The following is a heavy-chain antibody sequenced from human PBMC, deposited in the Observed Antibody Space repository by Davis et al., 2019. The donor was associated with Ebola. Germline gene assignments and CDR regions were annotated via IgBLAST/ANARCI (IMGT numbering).Heavy chain of an antibody. D-gene: IGHD4-17*01. CDR1: GFTFSDYA. CDR2: ISASGRST. CDR3: AKDFLTTVTAS. J-gene: IGHJ5*02. V-gene: IGHV3-23*01. Sequence: GESLKISCAASGFTFSDYAMSWVRQAPGRGLEWVSGISASGRSTYYADSVKGRFAISRDNSKSSLLLQMKSLRAEDTAMYYCAKDFLTTVTASWGQGTLVVVSS.